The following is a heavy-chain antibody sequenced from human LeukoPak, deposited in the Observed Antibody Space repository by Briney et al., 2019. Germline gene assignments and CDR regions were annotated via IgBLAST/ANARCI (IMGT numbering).Heavy chain of an antibody. J-gene: IGHJ4*02. CDR2: ICYDGSNK. CDR1: GFTFSSDG. Sequence: AETLTLTCAASGFTFSSDGMQGCRQAPRKKLEEGAVICYDGSNKYYADSLKGRFTISRDNSKNTLYLQMNSLRAEDTAVYYCARGHRGYSYGPQGIYWGQGTLVTVSS. D-gene: IGHD5-18*01. V-gene: IGHV3-33*01. CDR3: ARGHRGYSYGPQGIY.